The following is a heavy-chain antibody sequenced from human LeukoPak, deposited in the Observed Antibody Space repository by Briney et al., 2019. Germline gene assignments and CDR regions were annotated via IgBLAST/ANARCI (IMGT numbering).Heavy chain of an antibody. V-gene: IGHV3-23*01. D-gene: IGHD6-13*01. CDR1: GFTFSSYA. J-gene: IGHJ4*02. CDR2: ISGSGGST. Sequence: PGGSPRLSCAASGFTFSSYAMSWVRQAPGRGLEWVSAISGSGGSTYYADSVKGRFTISRDNSKNTLYLQMNSLRAEDTAVYYCAKDTGFTRPTSYSSSSYFDYWGQGTLVTVSS. CDR3: AKDTGFTRPTSYSSSSYFDY.